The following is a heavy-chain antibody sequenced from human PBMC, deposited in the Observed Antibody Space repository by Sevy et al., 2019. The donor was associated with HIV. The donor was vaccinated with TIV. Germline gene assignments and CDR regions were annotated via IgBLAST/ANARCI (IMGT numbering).Heavy chain of an antibody. V-gene: IGHV3-30-3*01. D-gene: IGHD6-13*01. CDR1: GFTFSSYA. CDR2: ISYDGSNK. CDR3: AREFSPSGTVYYYGMDV. J-gene: IGHJ6*02. Sequence: GGSLRLSCAASGFTFSSYAMHWVRQAPGKGLEWVAVISYDGSNKYYADSVKGGFTISGDNSKNTLYLQMNSLRAEDTAVYYCAREFSPSGTVYYYGMDVWGQGTTVTVSS.